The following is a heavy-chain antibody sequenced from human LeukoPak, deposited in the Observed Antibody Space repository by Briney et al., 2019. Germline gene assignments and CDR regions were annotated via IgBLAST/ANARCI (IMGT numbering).Heavy chain of an antibody. CDR3: ARDKAERYFDWSTSGYYYYGMDV. D-gene: IGHD3-9*01. J-gene: IGHJ6*02. CDR2: IYYSGST. V-gene: IGHV4-39*07. CDR1: GGSISSSSYY. Sequence: PSETLSLTCTVSGGSISSSSYYWGWIRHPPEKGLEWIGSIYYSGSTYYNPSLKSRVTLSVDTSKNQFSLKLSSVTAADTAVYYCARDKAERYFDWSTSGYYYYGMDVWGQGTTVTVSS.